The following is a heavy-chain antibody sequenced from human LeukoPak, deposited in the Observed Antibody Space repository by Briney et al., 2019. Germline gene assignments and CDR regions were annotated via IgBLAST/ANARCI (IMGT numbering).Heavy chain of an antibody. J-gene: IGHJ4*02. CDR2: ISYDGSNK. CDR3: ARDLSGRRVPAAIFRY. V-gene: IGHV3-30*01. D-gene: IGHD2-2*02. CDR1: GFTFSSYA. Sequence: GGSLRLSCAASGFTFSSYAMHWVRQAPGKGLEWVAVISYDGSNKYYADSVKGRFTISRDNSKNTLYLQMNSLRAEDTAVYYCARDLSGRRVPAAIFRYWGQGTLVTVSS.